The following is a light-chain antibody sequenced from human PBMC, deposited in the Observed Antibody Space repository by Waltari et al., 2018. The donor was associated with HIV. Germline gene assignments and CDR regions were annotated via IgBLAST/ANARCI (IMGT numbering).Light chain of an antibody. CDR2: WAS. V-gene: IGKV4-1*01. CDR1: QSVMYRSNNKNY. CDR3: QQYYTTSLFT. Sequence: DIVMTQFTDSVAVLVAGRATRDCKSRQSVMYRSNNKNYLAWYQQKPGQPPKLLIYWASTRESGVPDRFSGGGSGTDFTLTISSLQAEDVAVYYCQQYYTTSLFTFGPGTKVDIK. J-gene: IGKJ3*01.